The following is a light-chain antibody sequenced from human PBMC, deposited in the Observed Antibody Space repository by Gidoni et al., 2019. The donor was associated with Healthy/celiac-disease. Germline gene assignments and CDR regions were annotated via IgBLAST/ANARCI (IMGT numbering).Light chain of an antibody. CDR3: MQALQTPQVT. CDR1: QSLLHSNGYNY. V-gene: IGKV2-28*01. CDR2: LGS. J-gene: IGKJ5*01. Sequence: DIVMTQSLLSLPVTPGEPASISCRSSQSLLHSNGYNYLDWYLQKPGQSAQILIDLGSNRASGVPDRFSGSGSGTDLTLKISRVEAEDVGVYYCMQALQTPQVTFGQGTRLEIK.